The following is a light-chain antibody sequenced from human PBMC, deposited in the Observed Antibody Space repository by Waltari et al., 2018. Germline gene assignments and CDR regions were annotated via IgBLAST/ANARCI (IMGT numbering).Light chain of an antibody. CDR1: ALPTKY. Sequence: SHELTQPPSVSVSPGQTARITCSGDALPTKYIYWYQQKSGQAPVMLIYEDNKRPSGIPERFSGSSSGTLATLIVSGAVVEDEGDYYCYSTDSSSFPLFGGGTRLTVL. J-gene: IGLJ3*02. V-gene: IGLV3-10*01. CDR3: YSTDSSSFPL. CDR2: EDN.